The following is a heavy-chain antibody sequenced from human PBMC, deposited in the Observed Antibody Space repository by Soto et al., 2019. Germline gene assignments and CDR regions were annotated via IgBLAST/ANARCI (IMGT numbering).Heavy chain of an antibody. CDR3: ARGLGRYSSSRDDAFDI. Sequence: ASVNVSCKSSGYTFTGYYIHWVRQAPGQGLEWMGWINPNSGGTNYAQKFQGWVTMTRDTSISTAYMELSRLRSDDTAVYYCARGLGRYSSSRDDAFDIWGQGTMATVSS. D-gene: IGHD6-13*01. J-gene: IGHJ3*02. CDR1: GYTFTGYY. V-gene: IGHV1-2*04. CDR2: INPNSGGT.